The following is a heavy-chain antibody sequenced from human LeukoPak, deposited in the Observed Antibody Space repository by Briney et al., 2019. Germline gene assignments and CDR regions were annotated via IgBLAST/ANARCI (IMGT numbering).Heavy chain of an antibody. D-gene: IGHD3-22*01. CDR1: GYTFTSYG. V-gene: IGHV1-18*01. CDR2: ISAYSGNT. J-gene: IGHJ4*02. Sequence: ASVKVSCKASGYTFTSYGISWVRQAPGQGLKWMGWISAYSGNTNYAQKLQGRVTMTTDTSTSTAYMELRSLRSDDTAVYYCASGPYYYDNSGYYSPPHFDYWGQGTLVTVSS. CDR3: ASGPYYYDNSGYYSPPHFDY.